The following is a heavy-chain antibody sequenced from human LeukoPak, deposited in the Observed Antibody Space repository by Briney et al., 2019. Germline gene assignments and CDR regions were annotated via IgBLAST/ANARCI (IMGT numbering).Heavy chain of an antibody. J-gene: IGHJ4*02. Sequence: GGSLRLSCAASGFTFSSYGMHWVRQAPGKGLEWVAVIWYDGSNKYYADSVKGRFTISRDNSKNTLYLQMNSLRAEDTAVYYCARAVVPAAMVDYWGQGTPVTVSS. D-gene: IGHD2-2*01. CDR3: ARAVVPAAMVDY. CDR1: GFTFSSYG. CDR2: IWYDGSNK. V-gene: IGHV3-33*01.